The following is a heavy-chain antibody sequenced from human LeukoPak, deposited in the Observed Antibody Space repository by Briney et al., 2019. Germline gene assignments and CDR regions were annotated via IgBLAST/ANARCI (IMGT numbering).Heavy chain of an antibody. J-gene: IGHJ4*02. Sequence: GGSLRLSCAASGFTFSNAWMSWVRQAPGKGLEWVGRIKSKTDGGTTDYAAHVKGRFTISRDDSKNTLYLQMNSLKTEDTAVYYCTTDFLGCSSTSCRYYFDYWGQGTLVTVSS. CDR1: GFTFSNAW. V-gene: IGHV3-15*01. D-gene: IGHD2-2*01. CDR2: IKSKTDGGTT. CDR3: TTDFLGCSSTSCRYYFDY.